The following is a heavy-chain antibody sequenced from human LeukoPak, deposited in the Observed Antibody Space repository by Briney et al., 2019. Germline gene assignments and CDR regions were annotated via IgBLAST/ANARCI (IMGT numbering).Heavy chain of an antibody. Sequence: GGSLRLSCAASGFTSTNAWMNWVRQAPGKGLEWVGRIKGETNDETTDYAAPVKDRFIISRDDSRNTLYLQMNSLKSEDTAVYYCATIGRGTIDYWGQGILVTVSS. CDR1: GFTSTNAW. CDR3: ATIGRGTIDY. CDR2: IKGETNDETT. V-gene: IGHV3-15*07. J-gene: IGHJ4*02. D-gene: IGHD1-26*01.